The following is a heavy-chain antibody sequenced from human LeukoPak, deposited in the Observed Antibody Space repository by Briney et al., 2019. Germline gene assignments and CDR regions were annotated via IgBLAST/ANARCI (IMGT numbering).Heavy chain of an antibody. Sequence: GGSLRLSCAASGFTVSNNYMSWVRQAPGKGLDWVSVLYSGGSTYYADSVKGRFTISRDNSKNTLYLRMNSLRAEDTAVYHCARTLYFGDLFYDYWGQGTLVTASS. J-gene: IGHJ4*02. D-gene: IGHD3-10*01. CDR1: GFTVSNNY. CDR2: LYSGGST. CDR3: ARTLYFGDLFYDY. V-gene: IGHV3-66*01.